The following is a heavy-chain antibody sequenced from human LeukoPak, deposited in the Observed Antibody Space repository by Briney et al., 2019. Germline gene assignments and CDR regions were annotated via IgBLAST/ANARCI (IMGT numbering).Heavy chain of an antibody. CDR2: IYYSGST. CDR1: GGSISSTIYY. D-gene: IGHD4-23*01. J-gene: IGHJ4*02. Sequence: SETLSLTCSVSGGSISSTIYYWSWIRQPPGKGLEWIGYIYYSGSTNYNPSLKSRVTISVDTSKNQFSLKLSSVTAADTAVYYCAREKVWGTVGDYWGQGTLVTVSS. V-gene: IGHV4-61*01. CDR3: AREKVWGTVGDY.